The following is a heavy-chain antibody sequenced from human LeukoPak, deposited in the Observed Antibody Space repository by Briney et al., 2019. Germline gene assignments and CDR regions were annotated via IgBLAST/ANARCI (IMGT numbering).Heavy chain of an antibody. CDR3: ARGWGCSSTSCYGPARTYYYYMDV. D-gene: IGHD2-2*01. Sequence: SETLSLTCAVYGGSFSGYYWSWIRQPPGKGLEWIGEINHSGSTNYNPSLKSRVTISVDTSKNQFSLKLSSVTAADTAVYYCARGWGCSSTSCYGPARTYYYYMDVWGKGTTVTVAS. CDR1: GGSFSGYY. J-gene: IGHJ6*03. V-gene: IGHV4-34*01. CDR2: INHSGST.